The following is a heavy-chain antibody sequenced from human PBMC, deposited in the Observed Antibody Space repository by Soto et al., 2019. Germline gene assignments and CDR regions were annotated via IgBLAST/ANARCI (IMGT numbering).Heavy chain of an antibody. D-gene: IGHD3-22*01. J-gene: IGHJ4*02. CDR3: ARKVTYYYDSSGYYPYYFDY. CDR1: GGSISSGDYY. CDR2: IYYSGST. V-gene: IGHV4-30-4*01. Sequence: QVQLQESGPGLVKPSQTLSLTCTVSGGSISSGDYYWSWIRQPPGKGLEWIGYIYYSGSTYYNPSLKSRVTISVDTSKNQVSLKVSAVTAADTAVYYCARKVTYYYDSSGYYPYYFDYWGQGTLVTVSS.